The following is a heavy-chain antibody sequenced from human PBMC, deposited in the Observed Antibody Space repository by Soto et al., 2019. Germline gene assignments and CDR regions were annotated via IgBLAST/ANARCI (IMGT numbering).Heavy chain of an antibody. D-gene: IGHD3-22*01. CDR3: ARGLEDYYDSSGYYFDDAFDI. CDR1: GYSLTSDG. Sequence: ASVKGSCKAAGYSLTSDGSSWGRQAPGQGLEWMGWISAYNGNTNYAQKLQGRVTMTTDTSTSTAYMELRSLRSDDTAVYYCARGLEDYYDSSGYYFDDAFDIWGQGTMVTVSS. J-gene: IGHJ3*02. CDR2: ISAYNGNT. V-gene: IGHV1-18*01.